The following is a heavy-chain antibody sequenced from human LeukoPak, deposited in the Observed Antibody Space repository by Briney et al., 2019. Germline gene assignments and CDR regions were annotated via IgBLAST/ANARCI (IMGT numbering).Heavy chain of an antibody. CDR1: GGSISSGSYY. V-gene: IGHV4-61*02. D-gene: IGHD4-17*01. CDR2: IYTSGST. J-gene: IGHJ4*02. CDR3: ARVDYGDYKVAY. Sequence: SETLSLTCTVSGGSISSGSYYWSWIRQPAGKGLEWIGRIYTSGSTNYNPSLKSRVTISVDTSKNQFSLKLSSVTAADTAVYYCARVDYGDYKVAYWGQGTLVTVSS.